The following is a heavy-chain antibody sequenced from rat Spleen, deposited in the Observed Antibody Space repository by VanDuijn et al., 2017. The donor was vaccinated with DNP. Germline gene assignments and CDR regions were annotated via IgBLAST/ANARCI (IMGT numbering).Heavy chain of an antibody. V-gene: IGHV2-41*01. D-gene: IGHD1-11*01. CDR1: GFSLTSYT. CDR2: IWNFGGT. CDR3: ARDLLRWRRGFAY. J-gene: IGHJ3*01. Sequence: QVQLKESGPGLVQPSQTLSLTCTVSGFSLTSYTVNWVRQPPGKGLEWMGVIWNFGGTRYHSTLTSRLTITKDTSKSQVFLKMNSLQTEDTATYYCARDLLRWRRGFAYWGQGTLVTVSS.